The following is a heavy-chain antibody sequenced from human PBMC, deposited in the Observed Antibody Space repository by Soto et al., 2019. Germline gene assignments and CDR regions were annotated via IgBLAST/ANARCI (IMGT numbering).Heavy chain of an antibody. V-gene: IGHV3-23*01. CDR3: AKSLRPQGWLQLRGCAFDI. D-gene: IGHD5-12*01. CDR2: ISGSGGST. J-gene: IGHJ3*02. CDR1: GFTFSSHA. Sequence: PGESLKISCAASGFTFSSHAMSWVRQAPGKGLEWVSAISGSGGSTYYADSVKGRFTISRDNSKNTLYLQMNSLRAEDTAVYYCAKSLRPQGWLQLRGCAFDIWGQGTMVTVSS.